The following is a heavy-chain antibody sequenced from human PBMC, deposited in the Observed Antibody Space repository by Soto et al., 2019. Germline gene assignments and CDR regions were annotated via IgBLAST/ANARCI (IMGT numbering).Heavy chain of an antibody. Sequence: SETLSLTCAVYGGSFSGDYGRWIRRPPGKGLGWIGEINHSGSTNYNPSLNSRVTISVGTSNNQLSLRGIAVSAADTAAYYCATGNAKILVGERGAPVIYYLDSWGQGTLVKVSS. CDR1: GGSFSGDY. D-gene: IGHD2-15*01. CDR2: INHSGST. CDR3: ATGNAKILVGERGAPVIYYLDS. J-gene: IGHJ4*02. V-gene: IGHV4-34*01.